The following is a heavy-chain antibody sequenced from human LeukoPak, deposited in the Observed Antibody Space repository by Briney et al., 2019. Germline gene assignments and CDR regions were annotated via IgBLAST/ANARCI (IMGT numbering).Heavy chain of an antibody. V-gene: IGHV3-33*06. D-gene: IGHD3-10*01. CDR3: AKSFYDGSGSYYNFDY. CDR1: GFTFSRYG. J-gene: IGHJ4*02. CDR2: IWYDESDK. Sequence: GRSLRLSCAASGFTFSRYGMHWVRQAPGKGLEWVAVIWYDESDKYYADSVKGRFTISRDNSKNTLYLQMNSLRAEDTAVYYCAKSFYDGSGSYYNFDYWGQGTLVTVSS.